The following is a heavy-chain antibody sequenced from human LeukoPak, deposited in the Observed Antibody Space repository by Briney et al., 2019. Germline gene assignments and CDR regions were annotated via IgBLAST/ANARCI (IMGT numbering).Heavy chain of an antibody. Sequence: GASVKGSCKASGYTFTSYYTHWVRQAPGQGLEWMGIINPSGGSTSYAQKFQGRVTMTRDTSTSTVYMELSSLRSEDTAVYYCARDGPGCSGGSCYHYYYYGMDVWGQGTTVTVSS. CDR2: INPSGGST. CDR1: GYTFTSYY. CDR3: ARDGPGCSGGSCYHYYYYGMDV. J-gene: IGHJ6*02. D-gene: IGHD2-15*01. V-gene: IGHV1-46*01.